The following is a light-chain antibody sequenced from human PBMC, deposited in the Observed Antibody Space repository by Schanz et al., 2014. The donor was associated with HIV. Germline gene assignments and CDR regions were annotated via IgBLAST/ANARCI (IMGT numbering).Light chain of an antibody. V-gene: IGKV3-15*01. CDR1: QSVRNN. Sequence: EIVMTQSPATLSVSPGERATLSCRASQSVRNNLAWYQQKPGQAPRLLIYGASTRATGIPARFSGSGSGTDFTLTISRLEPEDFAVYYCQQYGSSFGPGTKVEIK. CDR3: QQYGSS. J-gene: IGKJ3*01. CDR2: GAS.